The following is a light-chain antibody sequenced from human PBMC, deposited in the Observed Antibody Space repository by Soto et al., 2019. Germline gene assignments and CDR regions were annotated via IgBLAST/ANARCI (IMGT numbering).Light chain of an antibody. CDR1: QTISNY. CDR2: GTS. J-gene: IGKJ3*01. Sequence: DIQMAQSPSSLSASIGDRVTITCRASQTISNYLNWYQQKPGKAPNLLIYGTSSLQSGVSSRFSGSGSGTDCTLTISSLEPEDYATYYCQQSHSFPFTFGPGTKVDVK. V-gene: IGKV1-39*01. CDR3: QQSHSFPFT.